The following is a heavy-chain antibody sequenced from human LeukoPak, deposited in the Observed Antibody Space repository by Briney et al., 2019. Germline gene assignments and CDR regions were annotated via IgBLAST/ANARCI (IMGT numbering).Heavy chain of an antibody. V-gene: IGHV3-43*02. Sequence: QPGGSLRLSCAASGFTFYDYAMHWVRQAPGKGLEWVSLISGDGGSTYYEDSVKGRFTISRDNSKNSLYLQMNSLRTEDTALYYCAKDMSAFTMIVTWGQGTLVTVSS. D-gene: IGHD3-22*01. J-gene: IGHJ5*02. CDR1: GFTFYDYA. CDR3: AKDMSAFTMIVT. CDR2: ISGDGGST.